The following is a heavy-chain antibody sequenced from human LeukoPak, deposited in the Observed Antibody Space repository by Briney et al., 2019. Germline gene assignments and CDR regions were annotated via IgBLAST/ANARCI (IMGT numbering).Heavy chain of an antibody. CDR2: VYYSGTT. J-gene: IGHJ5*02. Sequence: PSETLSLTCTVSGGSIGTFYWSWIRQPPGKGLEWIGYVYYSGTTNYNPSLKSRLSMSVDTSKNQFSLNLSSVAAADTGAYFCARVDYGTATNWFDPWGQGILVTVSS. CDR3: ARVDYGTATNWFDP. CDR1: GGSIGTFY. D-gene: IGHD4/OR15-4a*01. V-gene: IGHV4-59*01.